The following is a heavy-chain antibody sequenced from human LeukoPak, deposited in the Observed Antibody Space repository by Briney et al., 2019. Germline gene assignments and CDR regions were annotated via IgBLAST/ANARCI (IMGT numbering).Heavy chain of an antibody. Sequence: ASVKVSCKASGYTFTVYYIHWVRQAPGQGLEWMGWINPNSGGTNYAQKFQGRVTMTRDTSISTAYMELGRLRSDDTAVYYCARDRGRAHFDYWGQGTLVTVSS. D-gene: IGHD4/OR15-4a*01. V-gene: IGHV1-2*02. CDR1: GYTFTVYY. CDR2: INPNSGGT. J-gene: IGHJ4*02. CDR3: ARDRGRAHFDY.